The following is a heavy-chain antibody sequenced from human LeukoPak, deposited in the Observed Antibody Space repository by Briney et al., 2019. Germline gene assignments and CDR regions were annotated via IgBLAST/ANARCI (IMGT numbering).Heavy chain of an antibody. Sequence: SETLSLTCAVYGGSFSGFHWTWIRQPPGKGLEWIGEINHSGSTNYNPSLRSRVTISVDTSKNQFSLKLFSVTAADTAVYYCARGRDDYNFAYWGQGTLVTVPS. D-gene: IGHD5-24*01. CDR3: ARGRDDYNFAY. V-gene: IGHV4-34*01. CDR1: GGSFSGFH. J-gene: IGHJ4*02. CDR2: INHSGST.